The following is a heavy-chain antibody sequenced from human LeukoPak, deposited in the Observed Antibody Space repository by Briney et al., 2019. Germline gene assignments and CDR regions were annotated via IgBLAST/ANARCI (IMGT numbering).Heavy chain of an antibody. CDR2: IYYTGST. CDR3: ARAFCSSTNCYLPY. J-gene: IGHJ4*02. D-gene: IGHD2-2*01. Sequence: SETLSLTCTVSGGSFSSGSYYWSWLRQPPGKGLEWIGYIYYTGSTNYNSSLKSRVTISVDTSKNQFSLKLSSVTVADTAVYYCARAFCSSTNCYLPYWGQGALVTVSS. V-gene: IGHV4-61*01. CDR1: GGSFSSGSYY.